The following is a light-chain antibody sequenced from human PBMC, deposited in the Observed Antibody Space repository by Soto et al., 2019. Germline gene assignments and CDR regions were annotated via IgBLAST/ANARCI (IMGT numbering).Light chain of an antibody. CDR3: QSYDSSLSAL. CDR1: SSNIGAGYD. J-gene: IGLJ3*02. Sequence: QPVLTQPPSVSGAPGQRVTIYCTGSSSNIGAGYDVHWYQQLPGTAPKLLIYGNSNRPSGVPDRFAGSKSGTSASLAITGLQAEDEADYYCQSYDSSLSALFGGGTKVTVL. V-gene: IGLV1-40*01. CDR2: GNS.